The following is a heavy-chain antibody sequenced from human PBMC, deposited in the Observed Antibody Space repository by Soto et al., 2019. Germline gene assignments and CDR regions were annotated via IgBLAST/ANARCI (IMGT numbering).Heavy chain of an antibody. V-gene: IGHV3-21*01. D-gene: IGHD3-22*01. Sequence: PGGSLRLSCAASGFTFSTYSMNWARQAPGKGLEWVSSISSSSSYIYYADSVKGRFTISRDNAKNSLYLQMNSLRAEDTAVYYCARDLRSTDSSGYYYLDYWGQGTQVTVSS. CDR2: ISSSSSYI. J-gene: IGHJ4*02. CDR3: ARDLRSTDSSGYYYLDY. CDR1: GFTFSTYS.